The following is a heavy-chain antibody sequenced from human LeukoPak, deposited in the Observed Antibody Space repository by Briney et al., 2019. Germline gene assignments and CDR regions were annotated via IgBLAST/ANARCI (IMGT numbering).Heavy chain of an antibody. D-gene: IGHD6-6*01. CDR1: GDSIRNYY. Sequence: SETLSLTCTVSGDSIRNYYWSWIRQPPGKGLEWIGYIYYRGNTNYNPSLKSRAIISIDTSRNQFSLKMSSVTAADTAVYFCARDSPPQYASSSAGFDYWGQGALVTVSS. CDR2: IYYRGNT. J-gene: IGHJ4*02. CDR3: ARDSPPQYASSSAGFDY. V-gene: IGHV4-59*01.